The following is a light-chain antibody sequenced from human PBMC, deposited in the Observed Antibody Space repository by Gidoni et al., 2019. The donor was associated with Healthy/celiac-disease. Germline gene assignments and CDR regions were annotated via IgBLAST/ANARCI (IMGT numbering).Light chain of an antibody. CDR1: QSVLYSSYKKNN. J-gene: IGKJ1*01. CDR3: QQYYSTPRT. V-gene: IGKV4-1*01. CDR2: WAS. Sequence: DIGITQSPAALAVSLGERATINCKSSQSVLYSSYKKNNLAWYQQKPGQPPKLLIYWASTRESGVPDRFSGSGSGTDFALTISSLQAENVAVYYCQQYYSTPRTFGQGTKVEIK.